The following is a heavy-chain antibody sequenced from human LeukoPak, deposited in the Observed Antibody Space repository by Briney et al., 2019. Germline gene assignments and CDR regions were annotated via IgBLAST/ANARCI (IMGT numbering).Heavy chain of an antibody. D-gene: IGHD3-10*01. CDR1: GGSFSGYY. CDR2: INHSGST. V-gene: IGHV4-34*01. CDR3: ARGLRGSGSYYTRPFDY. J-gene: IGHJ4*02. Sequence: SETLSLTCAVYGGSFSGYYWSWIRQPPGKGLEWIGEINHSGSTNYNPSLKSRVTISVDTSKNQFSLKLSSVTAADTAVYYCARGLRGSGSYYTRPFDYWGQGTLVTVSS.